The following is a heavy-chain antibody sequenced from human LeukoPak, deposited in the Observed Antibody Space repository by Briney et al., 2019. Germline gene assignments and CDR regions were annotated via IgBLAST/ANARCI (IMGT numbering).Heavy chain of an antibody. D-gene: IGHD3-22*01. CDR3: AKGGLYYYDSSGYYDY. CDR2: IKPDGTTK. J-gene: IGHJ4*02. CDR1: GFPFSSYS. V-gene: IGHV3-7*03. Sequence: GGSLSLSCAASGFPFSSYSMTWVRQAPGKGLEWVANIKPDGTTKFYVDSVKGRFTISRDNALNSLYLQMNSLRAEDTAVYYCAKGGLYYYDSSGYYDYWGQGTLVTVSS.